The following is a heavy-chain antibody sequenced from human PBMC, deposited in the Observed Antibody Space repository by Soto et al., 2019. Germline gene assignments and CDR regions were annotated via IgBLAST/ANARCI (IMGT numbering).Heavy chain of an antibody. Sequence: GGSLRLSCAASGFTFSSYAMSWVRQAPGKGLEWVSAISGSGGSTYYADSVKGRFTISRDNSKNTLYLQMNSLRAEDTAVYYCAKAIFGVVINPSFDYWGQGTLVTVSS. V-gene: IGHV3-23*01. J-gene: IGHJ4*02. CDR2: ISGSGGST. D-gene: IGHD3-3*01. CDR1: GFTFSSYA. CDR3: AKAIFGVVINPSFDY.